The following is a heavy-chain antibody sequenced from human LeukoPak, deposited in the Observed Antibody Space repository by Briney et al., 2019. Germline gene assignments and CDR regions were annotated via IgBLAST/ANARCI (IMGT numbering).Heavy chain of an antibody. J-gene: IGHJ4*02. CDR1: GYTFTSYD. CDR3: ARGPYHYYDSSGYYNY. CDR2: MNPNSGNT. D-gene: IGHD3-22*01. Sequence: ASVKVSCTASGYTFTSYDINWVRQATGQGLEWMGWMNPNSGNTGYAQKFQGRVTMTRNTSISTAYMELSSLRSEDTAVYYCARGPYHYYDSSGYYNYWGQGTLVTVSS. V-gene: IGHV1-8*01.